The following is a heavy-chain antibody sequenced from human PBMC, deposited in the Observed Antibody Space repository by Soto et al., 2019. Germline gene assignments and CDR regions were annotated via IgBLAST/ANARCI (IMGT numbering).Heavy chain of an antibody. J-gene: IGHJ4*02. Sequence: QVQLVESGGGVVQPGRSLRLSCAASGLTFSSYGMHWVRQAPGKGPEWVAAISYDGSNKNYADSVKGRFTISRDNSKNTVYLQMNSLRAEDTAVYYCAKDMYYHDSSGYYIFDYWGQGTLVTVSS. D-gene: IGHD3-22*01. CDR1: GLTFSSYG. CDR2: ISYDGSNK. V-gene: IGHV3-30*18. CDR3: AKDMYYHDSSGYYIFDY.